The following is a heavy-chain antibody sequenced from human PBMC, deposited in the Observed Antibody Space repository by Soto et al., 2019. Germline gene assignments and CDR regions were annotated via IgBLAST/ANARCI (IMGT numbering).Heavy chain of an antibody. D-gene: IGHD3-10*01. Sequence: ASVKVSCKASGYTFTSYGNRWVRQAPGQGLEWMGWISAYNGNTNYAQKLQGRVTMTTDTSTSTAYMELRSLRSDDTAVYYCARVGVLLWFGESYSYYYYGMDVWG. J-gene: IGHJ6*02. CDR1: GYTFTSYG. V-gene: IGHV1-18*04. CDR2: ISAYNGNT. CDR3: ARVGVLLWFGESYSYYYYGMDV.